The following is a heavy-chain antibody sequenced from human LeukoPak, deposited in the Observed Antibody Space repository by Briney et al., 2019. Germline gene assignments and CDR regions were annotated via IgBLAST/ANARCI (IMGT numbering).Heavy chain of an antibody. J-gene: IGHJ4*02. CDR3: ARGRYCSGGSCRLYFDY. CDR1: GDSVSSNSAA. V-gene: IGHV6-1*01. Sequence: SQTLSLTCAISGDSVSSNSAAWNWIRQSPSRGLEWLGRTYYRSKWYNGYAVFVKSRISVNPDTSKNQFSLQLNSVTPEDTAVYYCARGRYCSGGSCRLYFDYWGQGTLVTVSS. CDR2: TYYRSKWYN. D-gene: IGHD2-15*01.